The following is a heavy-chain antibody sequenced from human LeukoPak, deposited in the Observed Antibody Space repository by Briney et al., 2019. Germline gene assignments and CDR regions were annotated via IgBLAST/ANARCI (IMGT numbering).Heavy chain of an antibody. Sequence: SETLSLTCTVSGGSISSHYWSWIRQPPGKGLEWIGYIYYSGSTNYNPSLKGRLTISVDTSRNQFSLKLRSVTAADTAVYYCARVSWFGELLYFDYWGQGTLVTVSS. D-gene: IGHD3-10*01. V-gene: IGHV4-59*11. CDR3: ARVSWFGELLYFDY. J-gene: IGHJ4*02. CDR1: GGSISSHY. CDR2: IYYSGST.